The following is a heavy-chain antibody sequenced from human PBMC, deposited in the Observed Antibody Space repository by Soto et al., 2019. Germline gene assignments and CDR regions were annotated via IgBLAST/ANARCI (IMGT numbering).Heavy chain of an antibody. CDR2: IIPIFGTA. V-gene: IGHV1-69*01. CDR1: GGALGSCA. J-gene: IGHJ5*02. CDR3: ARSPTFPAASLPTSAP. D-gene: IGHD2-2*01. Sequence: SCKESGGALGSCAISWVRQEPGQGLEWMGGIIPIFGTANYAQKFQGRVTITADESTSTAYMELSSLRSEDTAVYYCARSPTFPAASLPTSAPWGQRTLVIVSS.